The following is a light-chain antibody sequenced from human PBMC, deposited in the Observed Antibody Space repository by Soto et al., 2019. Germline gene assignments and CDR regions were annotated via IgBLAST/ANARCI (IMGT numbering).Light chain of an antibody. V-gene: IGKV1-5*01. Sequence: DIQMTQSPSTLSASVGDTVTITCRASQTISRWLAWYQQKPGKAPRLLIYTASTLESGVPSRFSASGSGTDFTFTISSLQPEDIATYYCQQYSHLITFGQGTRLEL. CDR2: TAS. CDR1: QTISRW. J-gene: IGKJ5*01. CDR3: QQYSHLIT.